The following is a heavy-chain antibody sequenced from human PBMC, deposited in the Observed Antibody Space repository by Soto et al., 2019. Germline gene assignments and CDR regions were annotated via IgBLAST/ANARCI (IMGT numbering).Heavy chain of an antibody. V-gene: IGHV4-39*01. CDR2: IYYSGST. CDR3: ARVLYCSGGSSYYAFDI. J-gene: IGHJ3*02. Sequence: PSETLSLTCTVSGGSISSSSYYWGWIRQPPGKGLGWIGSIYYSGSTYYNPSLKSRVTISVDTSKNQFSLKLSSVTAADTAVYYCARVLYCSGGSSYYAFDIWGQGTMIT. D-gene: IGHD2-15*01. CDR1: GGSISSSSYY.